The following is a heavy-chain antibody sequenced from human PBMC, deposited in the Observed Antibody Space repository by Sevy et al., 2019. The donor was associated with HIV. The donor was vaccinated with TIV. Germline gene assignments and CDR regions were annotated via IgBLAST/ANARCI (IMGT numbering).Heavy chain of an antibody. D-gene: IGHD6-13*01. CDR2: ISSSGSTI. CDR1: GFTFSDYY. J-gene: IGHJ4*02. Sequence: GESLKISCAASGFTFSDYYMSWIRQAPGKGLEWVSYISSSGSTIYYADSVKGRFTISRDNAKNSLYLQMNSLRAEDTAVYYCASWRYSRGDYYFDYWGQGTLVTVSS. CDR3: ASWRYSRGDYYFDY. V-gene: IGHV3-11*01.